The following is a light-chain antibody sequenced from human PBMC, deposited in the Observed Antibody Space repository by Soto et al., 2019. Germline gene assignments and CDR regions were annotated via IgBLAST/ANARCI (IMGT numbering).Light chain of an antibody. J-gene: IGKJ3*01. CDR2: GAS. Sequence: EIVMTQSPATLSVSPGERASLSCRASQSVSSNLAWYQQKPGQAPRLLIFGASTRAGGIPARFSGSGSGTEFTLTISSLQSEDFAIYYWQQYNNWPPSTFGPGTKVDIK. CDR1: QSVSSN. V-gene: IGKV3-15*01. CDR3: QQYNNWPPST.